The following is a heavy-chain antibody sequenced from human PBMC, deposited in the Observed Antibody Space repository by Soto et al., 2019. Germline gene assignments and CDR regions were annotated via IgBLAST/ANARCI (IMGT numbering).Heavy chain of an antibody. CDR3: ARGVTMVRGVIHTPYFDY. V-gene: IGHV4-31*01. D-gene: IGHD3-10*01. CDR1: GGSISSGGYY. J-gene: IGHJ4*02. CDR2: IYYSGST. Sequence: QVQLQESGPGLVKPSQTLSLTCTVSGGSISSGGYYWSWIRQHPGKGLEWIGYIYYSGSTYYNPSPDSLVNISVDTSKNQFSLKLSSVTAADTAVYYCARGVTMVRGVIHTPYFDYWGQGTLVTVSS.